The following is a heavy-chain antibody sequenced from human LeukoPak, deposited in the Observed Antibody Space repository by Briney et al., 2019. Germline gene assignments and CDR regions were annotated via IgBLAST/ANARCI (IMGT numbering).Heavy chain of an antibody. CDR1: GYTLTELS. Sequence: ASVKVSCKVSGYTLTELSTHWVRQAPGKGLEWMGGFDPEDGETVYAQKFQGRVTMTEDTSTDTAYMELSSLRSEDTAVYYCATAVAGRWEIDYWGQGTLVTVSS. J-gene: IGHJ4*02. V-gene: IGHV1-24*01. D-gene: IGHD6-19*01. CDR3: ATAVAGRWEIDY. CDR2: FDPEDGET.